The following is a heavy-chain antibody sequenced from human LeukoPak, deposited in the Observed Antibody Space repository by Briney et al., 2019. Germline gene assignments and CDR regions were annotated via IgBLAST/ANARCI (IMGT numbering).Heavy chain of an antibody. CDR2: INPNSGNT. J-gene: IGHJ6*03. D-gene: IGHD3-9*01. CDR3: ARDPGRYYDILTGYFGAGYMDV. V-gene: IGHV1-18*04. CDR1: GYTFTGYY. Sequence: GASVKVSCKASGYTFTGYYMHWVRQAPGQGLEWMGWINPNSGNTNYAQKLQGRVTMTTDTSTSTAYMELRSLRSDDTAVYYCARDPGRYYDILTGYFGAGYMDVWGKGTTVTISS.